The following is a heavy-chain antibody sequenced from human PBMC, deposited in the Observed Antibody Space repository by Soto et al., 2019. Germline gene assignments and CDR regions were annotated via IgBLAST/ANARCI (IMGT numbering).Heavy chain of an antibody. J-gene: IGHJ5*02. V-gene: IGHV4-34*01. CDR1: GGSFSGYY. Sequence: SETLSLTCAVYGGSFSGYYWSWIRQPPGKGLEWIGEINHSGSTNYNPSLKSRVTISVDTSKNQFSLKLSSVTAADTAVYYCARRGAMYDFWSGYSAFDPWGQGTLVTVS. CDR2: INHSGST. D-gene: IGHD3-3*01. CDR3: ARRGAMYDFWSGYSAFDP.